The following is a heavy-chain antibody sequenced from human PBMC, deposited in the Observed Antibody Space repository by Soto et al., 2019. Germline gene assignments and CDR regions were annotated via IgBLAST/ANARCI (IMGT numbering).Heavy chain of an antibody. CDR3: AGTESSGYSDWYFDV. J-gene: IGHJ2*01. CDR1: GGSISSGGYY. CDR2: IYYSGST. V-gene: IGHV4-31*03. D-gene: IGHD3-22*01. Sequence: QVQLQESGPGLVKPSQTLSLTCTVSGGSISSGGYYWSWIRQHPGKGLEWIGYIYYSGSTYYNPSLKSRVTISVDTSKNQFSLELSSVTAADTAVFYCAGTESSGYSDWYFDVWGRGTLVTVSS.